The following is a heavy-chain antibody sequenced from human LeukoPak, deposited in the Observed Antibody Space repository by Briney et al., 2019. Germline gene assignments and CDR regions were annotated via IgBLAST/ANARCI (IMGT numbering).Heavy chain of an antibody. CDR2: ITYDGGSA. J-gene: IGHJ4*02. CDR3: ATESQKYFDY. V-gene: IGHV3-43*01. CDR1: GFTFDDYT. Sequence: GGSLRLSCAASGFTFDDYTMHWVRQAPGKGLEWVSLITYDGGSAFYADSVKGRFTISRDNSKNSLSLQMNSLRSEDTALYYCATESQKYFDYWGQGTLVTVSS.